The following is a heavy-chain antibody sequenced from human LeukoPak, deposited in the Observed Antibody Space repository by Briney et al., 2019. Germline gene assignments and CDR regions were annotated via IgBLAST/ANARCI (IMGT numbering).Heavy chain of an antibody. CDR2: IRYDGSNK. CDR1: GFTFSNFA. CDR3: ALLSGYDYKLYY. V-gene: IGHV3-30*02. J-gene: IGHJ4*02. D-gene: IGHD5-12*01. Sequence: GGSLRLSCAASGFTFSNFAIHWVRQAPGKGLEWVAFIRYDGSNKYYADSVKGRFTISRDNSKNTLYLQMNSLRAEDTAVYYCALLSGYDYKLYYWGQGTLVTVSS.